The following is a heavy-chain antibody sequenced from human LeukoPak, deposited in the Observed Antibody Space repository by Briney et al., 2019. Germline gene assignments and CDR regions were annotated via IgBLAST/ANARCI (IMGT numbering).Heavy chain of an antibody. J-gene: IGHJ4*02. Sequence: GASGKVSCKASGGTFSSYAISRVRQAPGQGLEWMGGIIPIFGSANYAQRFQGRVTITADESTNTVYMELSSLRSEDTAVYYCARDYVRNTSFYFDYWGQGTLVTVSS. D-gene: IGHD3-16*02. CDR2: IIPIFGSA. CDR3: ARDYVRNTSFYFDY. V-gene: IGHV1-69*01. CDR1: GGTFSSYA.